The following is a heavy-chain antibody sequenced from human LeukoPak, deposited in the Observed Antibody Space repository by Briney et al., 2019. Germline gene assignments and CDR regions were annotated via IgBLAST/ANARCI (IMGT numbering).Heavy chain of an antibody. CDR2: ISGSGGST. J-gene: IGHJ6*03. V-gene: IGHV3-23*01. D-gene: IGHD3-10*01. CDR1: GFTFSSYG. CDR3: AKTSRGVRKRHYYHYMDV. Sequence: GGTLRLSCAASGFTFSSYGMSWVRQAPGKGLEWVSAISGSGGSTYYADSVKGRFTISRDNSKNTLYLQMNSLRAEDTAVYYCAKTSRGVRKRHYYHYMDVWGKGTTVTISS.